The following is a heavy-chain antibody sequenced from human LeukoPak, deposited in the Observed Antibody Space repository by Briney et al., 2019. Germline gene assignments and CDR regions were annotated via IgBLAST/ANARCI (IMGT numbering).Heavy chain of an antibody. CDR1: GGSISSSSYY. CDR3: VRHAALGPFDC. V-gene: IGHV4-39*01. Sequence: SETLSLTCTVSGGSISSSSYYWGWIRQPPGKGLEWIGSIYYSGSTYYNPSLKSRVTISVDTSKNQFSLKLSSVTAADTAMYYCVRHAALGPFDCWGQGTLVTVSS. J-gene: IGHJ4*02. CDR2: IYYSGST. D-gene: IGHD7-27*01.